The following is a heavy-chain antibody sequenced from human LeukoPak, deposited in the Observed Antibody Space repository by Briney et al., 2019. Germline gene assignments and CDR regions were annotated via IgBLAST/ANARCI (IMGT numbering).Heavy chain of an antibody. V-gene: IGHV1-69*06. CDR2: IIPIFGTA. CDR3: AREESSLDAFDI. Sequence: GASVKVSCKASGGTFSSYAISWVRQAPGQGLEWMGGIIPIFGTANYAQKFQGRVTITADKSTSTAYMELSSLRPEDTAVYYCAREESSLDAFDIWGQGTMVTVSS. J-gene: IGHJ3*02. CDR1: GGTFSSYA. D-gene: IGHD6-13*01.